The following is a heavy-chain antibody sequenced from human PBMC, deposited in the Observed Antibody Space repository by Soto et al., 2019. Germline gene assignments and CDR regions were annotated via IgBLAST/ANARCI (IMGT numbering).Heavy chain of an antibody. Sequence: EVQLVESGGGLVQPGGSLRLSCAASGFTFSHYSMNWVRQAPGKGLEWVSYISSSSYTMNYADSVKGRFTISRDNAKNALCLQMNSLGDEDTAVYYCARDVDYWGQGTLVTVSS. J-gene: IGHJ4*02. CDR1: GFTFSHYS. CDR3: ARDVDY. CDR2: ISSSSYTM. V-gene: IGHV3-48*02.